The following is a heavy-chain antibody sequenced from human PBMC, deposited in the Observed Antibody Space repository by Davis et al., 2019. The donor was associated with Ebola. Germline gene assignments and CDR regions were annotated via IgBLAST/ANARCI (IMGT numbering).Heavy chain of an antibody. J-gene: IGHJ3*02. CDR2: IYYSGST. CDR3: AGSITTDAFDI. CDR1: GGSISSYY. D-gene: IGHD3-3*01. Sequence: PSETLSLTCTVSGGSISSYYWSWIRQPPGKGLEWIGYIYYSGSTNYNPSLKSRVTISVDTSKNQFSLKLSSVTAADTAVYYCAGSITTDAFDIWGQGTMVTVSS. V-gene: IGHV4-59*01.